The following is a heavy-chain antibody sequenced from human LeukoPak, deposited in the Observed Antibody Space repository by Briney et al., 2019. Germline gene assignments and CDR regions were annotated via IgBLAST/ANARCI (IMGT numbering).Heavy chain of an antibody. Sequence: SETLSLTCTVSGDSISSSNWWNWVRLPPGKGLDWIGEISHTGSTKYSPSLKDRVTISKDNSKNQFSLKLNSVTAADTAVYYCARVRLYYFDYWGQGTLVTVSS. CDR2: ISHTGST. D-gene: IGHD6-19*01. CDR1: GDSISSSNW. CDR3: ARVRLYYFDY. J-gene: IGHJ4*02. V-gene: IGHV4-4*02.